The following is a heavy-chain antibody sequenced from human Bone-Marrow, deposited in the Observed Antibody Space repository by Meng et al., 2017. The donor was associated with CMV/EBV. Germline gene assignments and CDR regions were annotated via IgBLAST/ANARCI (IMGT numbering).Heavy chain of an antibody. Sequence: SVKVSCKASGYTFTGYYMHWVRQAPGQGLEWMGGIIPILGIANYAQKFQGRVTITADKSTSTAYMELSSLRSEDTAVYYCARVIAAAGQGWFDPWGQGTLVTVS. D-gene: IGHD6-13*01. CDR1: GYTFTGYY. CDR3: ARVIAAAGQGWFDP. V-gene: IGHV1-69*10. J-gene: IGHJ5*02. CDR2: IIPILGIA.